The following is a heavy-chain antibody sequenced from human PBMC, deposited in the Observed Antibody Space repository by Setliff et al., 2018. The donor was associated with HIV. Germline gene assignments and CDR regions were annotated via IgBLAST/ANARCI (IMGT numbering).Heavy chain of an antibody. CDR2: ISGSGGST. Sequence: GGSLRLSCAASGFTSSSYGMHWVRQGPGKGLEWVSTISGSGGSTYFADSVKGRFTISRDNSKNTLYLQMNSLRAEDTAVYYCAKGGLTTVTTLLYYFDYWGQGTLVTVSS. CDR3: AKGGLTTVTTLLYYFDY. D-gene: IGHD4-17*01. CDR1: GFTSSSYG. J-gene: IGHJ4*02. V-gene: IGHV3-23*01.